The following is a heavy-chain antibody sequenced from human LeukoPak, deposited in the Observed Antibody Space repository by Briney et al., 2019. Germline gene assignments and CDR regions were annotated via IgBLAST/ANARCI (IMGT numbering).Heavy chain of an antibody. CDR1: GYTFTGYY. Sequence: ASVKVSCKASGYTFTGYYMHWVRQAPGQGLEWMGWINPNSGGTNYAQKFQGRATMTRDTSISTAYMELSRLRSDDTAVYYCARVGGSSGWTNFDYWGQGTLVTVSS. CDR2: INPNSGGT. D-gene: IGHD6-19*01. J-gene: IGHJ4*02. V-gene: IGHV1-2*02. CDR3: ARVGGSSGWTNFDY.